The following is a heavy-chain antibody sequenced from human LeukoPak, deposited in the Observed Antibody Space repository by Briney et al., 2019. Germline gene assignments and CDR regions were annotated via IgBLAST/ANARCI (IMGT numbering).Heavy chain of an antibody. V-gene: IGHV4-39*07. CDR2: IYYSGST. Sequence: SETLSLTCTVSGGSISSSSYYWGWIRQPPGKGLEWIGSIYYSGSTYYNPSLKSRVTISVDTSKNQFSLKLSSVTAADTAVYYCAREAAGYSAKGAFDIWGQGTMVTVSS. D-gene: IGHD6-13*01. CDR1: GGSISSSSYY. J-gene: IGHJ3*02. CDR3: AREAAGYSAKGAFDI.